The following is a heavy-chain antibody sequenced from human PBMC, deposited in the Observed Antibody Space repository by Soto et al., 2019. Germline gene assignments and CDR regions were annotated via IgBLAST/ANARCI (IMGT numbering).Heavy chain of an antibody. Sequence: QLQLQESGSGLVKPSQTLSLTCAVSGGSINSGAYSWSWIRQPPGKGLGWIGYIYHSGSTYYNPSRKSRVTXSXAXSXXQYSLNLSSVTAADTAMYYCARGALRWSTSWDFDYWGQGTLVTVSS. D-gene: IGHD4-17*01. CDR3: ARGALRWSTSWDFDY. CDR1: GGSINSGAYS. CDR2: IYHSGST. V-gene: IGHV4-30-2*01. J-gene: IGHJ4*02.